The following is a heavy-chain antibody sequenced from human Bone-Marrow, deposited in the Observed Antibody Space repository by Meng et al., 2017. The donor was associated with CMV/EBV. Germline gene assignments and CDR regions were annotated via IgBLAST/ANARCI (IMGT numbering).Heavy chain of an antibody. J-gene: IGHJ1*01. Sequence: SETLSLTCTVSGGSISSSSYYWGWIRQPPGKGLEWIGSIYYSGSNYYNPSLKSRVTISVDTSKNQSSLKLSSVTAADTAVYYCARTASYSLDAAEYFQYWGQGALVTVSS. CDR1: GGSISSSSYY. CDR3: ARTASYSLDAAEYFQY. D-gene: IGHD2-15*01. V-gene: IGHV4-39*07. CDR2: IYYSGSN.